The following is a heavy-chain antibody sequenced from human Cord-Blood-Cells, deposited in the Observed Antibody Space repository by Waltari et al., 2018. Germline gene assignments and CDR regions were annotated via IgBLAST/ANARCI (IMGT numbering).Heavy chain of an antibody. V-gene: IGHV3-48*01. CDR2: ISSSSSTI. CDR3: ARPYCGGDCYYFDY. CDR1: GFTFSSYS. J-gene: IGHJ4*02. Sequence: EVQLVESGGGLVQPGGSLRLSCVASGFTFSSYSMTWVRQAPGKGLEWVSYISSSSSTIYYADSVKGRFTLARDNAKNSLYLQMNSLRAEDTAVYYCARPYCGGDCYYFDYWGQGTLVTVSS. D-gene: IGHD2-21*01.